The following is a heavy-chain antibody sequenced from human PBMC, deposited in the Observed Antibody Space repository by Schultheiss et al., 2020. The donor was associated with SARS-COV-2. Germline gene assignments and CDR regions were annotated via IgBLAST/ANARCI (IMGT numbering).Heavy chain of an antibody. V-gene: IGHV1-69*01. Sequence: KISCKASGGTFSSYTISWVRQAPGQGLEWMGWISAYNGNTNYAQKLQGRVTITADESTSTAYMELSSLRSEDTAVYYCARVGSRITMVRGVTNAFDIWGQGTMVTVSS. D-gene: IGHD3-10*01. CDR1: GGTFSSYT. CDR2: ISAYNGNT. CDR3: ARVGSRITMVRGVTNAFDI. J-gene: IGHJ3*02.